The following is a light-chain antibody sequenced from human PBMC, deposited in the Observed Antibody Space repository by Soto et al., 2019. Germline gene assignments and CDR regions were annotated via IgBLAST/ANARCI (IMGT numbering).Light chain of an antibody. CDR1: SSDITYYNY. Sequence: QAVVTQPASVSGSPGQSITISCTGTSSDITYYNYVSWYQQHPGKAPKLMIYDVTNRPSGVSNRFSGSKSGNTASLTISGLQAEDEAYYYCSSFTTSTAFVVFGGGTKLTVL. CDR3: SSFTTSTAFVV. CDR2: DVT. V-gene: IGLV2-14*03. J-gene: IGLJ2*01.